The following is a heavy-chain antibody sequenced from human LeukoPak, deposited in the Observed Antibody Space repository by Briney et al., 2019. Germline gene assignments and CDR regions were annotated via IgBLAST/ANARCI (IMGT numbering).Heavy chain of an antibody. CDR2: ISSSSSLI. Sequence: GGSLRLSCEASGFTFSSYTMNWVRQAPGKGLEWVSSISSSSSLIYYADSVKGRFTISRDNAKNSLYLQMNSLRAEDTAMYYCARGGMGVVGTWKRWFDPWGQGTLVTVSS. J-gene: IGHJ5*02. V-gene: IGHV3-21*01. CDR1: GFTFSSYT. D-gene: IGHD3-16*02. CDR3: ARGGMGVVGTWKRWFDP.